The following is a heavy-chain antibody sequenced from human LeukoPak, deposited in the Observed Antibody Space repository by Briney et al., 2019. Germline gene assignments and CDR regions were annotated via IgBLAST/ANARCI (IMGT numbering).Heavy chain of an antibody. Sequence: SETLSLTCTVSGYSISSGYYWGWIRQPPGKGLEWIGSIYHSGSTYYNPSLKSRVTMSKDTSKNQFSLKLSSVTAADTAVYYCARGGYYYDSSEGDLDYWGQGTLVTVSS. V-gene: IGHV4-38-2*02. D-gene: IGHD3-22*01. J-gene: IGHJ4*02. CDR3: ARGGYYYDSSEGDLDY. CDR1: GYSISSGYY. CDR2: IYHSGST.